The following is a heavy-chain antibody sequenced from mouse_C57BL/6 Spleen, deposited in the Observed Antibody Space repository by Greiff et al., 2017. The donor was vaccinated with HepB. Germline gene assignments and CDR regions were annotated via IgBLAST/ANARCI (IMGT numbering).Heavy chain of an antibody. CDR1: GYTFTSYW. Sequence: QVQLQQPGAELVKPGASVKMSCKASGYTFTSYWITWVKQRPGQGLEWIGDIYPGSGSTNYNEKFKSKATLTIDTSSSTAYMQLSSLTSEDSAVYYCARRDYLRNDFDYWGQGTTLTVSS. J-gene: IGHJ2*01. CDR2: IYPGSGST. CDR3: ARRDYLRNDFDY. D-gene: IGHD2-4*01. V-gene: IGHV1-55*01.